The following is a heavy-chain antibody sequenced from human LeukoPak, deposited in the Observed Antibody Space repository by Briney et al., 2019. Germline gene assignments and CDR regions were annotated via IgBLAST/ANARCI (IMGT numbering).Heavy chain of an antibody. CDR3: ARYGLAVAVSYYYGMDV. J-gene: IGHJ6*02. D-gene: IGHD6-19*01. Sequence: ASVKVSCKASGGTFSSYAISWVRQAPGQGLEWMGRIIPILGIANYAQKFQGRVTITADKSTSTAYMELSSLRSEDTAVYYCARYGLAVAVSYYYGMDVWGQGTTVTVSS. CDR2: IIPILGIA. V-gene: IGHV1-69*04. CDR1: GGTFSSYA.